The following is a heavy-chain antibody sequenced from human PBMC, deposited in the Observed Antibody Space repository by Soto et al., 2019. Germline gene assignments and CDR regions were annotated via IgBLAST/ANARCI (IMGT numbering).Heavy chain of an antibody. CDR3: AREDESSGYAGTFQH. D-gene: IGHD3-22*01. V-gene: IGHV3-30-3*01. CDR1: GFTFSGYV. J-gene: IGHJ1*01. Sequence: GGSLRLSCAVSGFTFSGYVFHWVRQIPGKGLEWVGLISHDGNKQYADSVKDRFTISRDNSKNEVYLEMNSLRVEDTALYYCAREDESSGYAGTFQHWGQGTLVT. CDR2: ISHDGNK.